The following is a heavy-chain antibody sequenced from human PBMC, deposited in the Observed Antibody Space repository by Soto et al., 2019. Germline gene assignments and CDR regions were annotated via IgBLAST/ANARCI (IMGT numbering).Heavy chain of an antibody. V-gene: IGHV4-39*01. CDR3: ASEELEYSSFTSFDY. J-gene: IGHJ4*02. D-gene: IGHD6-6*01. CDR2: IYYSGST. Sequence: PSETLSLTCTVSGGSISSSSYYWGWIRQPPGKGLEWIGSIYYSGSTYYNPSLKSRVTISVDTSKNQFSLKLSSVTAADTAVYYCASEELEYSSFTSFDYWGQGTLVTVSS. CDR1: GGSISSSSYY.